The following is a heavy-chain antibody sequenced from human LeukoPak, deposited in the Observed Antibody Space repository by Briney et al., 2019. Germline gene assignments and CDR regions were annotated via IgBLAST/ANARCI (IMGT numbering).Heavy chain of an antibody. V-gene: IGHV4-34*09. D-gene: IGHD3-9*01. J-gene: IGHJ2*01. CDR3: ARSYYDILTGYFTDLNSYFDL. Sequence: SETLSLTCAVYGGSFSGYYWSWIRQPPGKGLEWIGEINHSGSTYYNPSLKSRVTISVDTSKNQFSLKLSSVTAADTAVYYCARSYYDILTGYFTDLNSYFDLWGRGTLVTVSS. CDR1: GGSFSGYY. CDR2: INHSGST.